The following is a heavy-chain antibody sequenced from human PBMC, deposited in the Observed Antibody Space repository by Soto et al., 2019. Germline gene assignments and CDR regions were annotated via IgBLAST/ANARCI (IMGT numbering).Heavy chain of an antibody. D-gene: IGHD3-22*01. CDR2: ISTYNDNT. J-gene: IGHJ4*02. V-gene: IGHV1-18*04. Sequence: ASVKVSCKASGYTFTSFGISWVRQAPGQGLEWMGWISTYNDNTNYAQKVQGRVTMTTDTSTSTAYMELRSLRSDDTAVYYCARNYYDSSDRDYLDYWGQGTPVTVSS. CDR3: ARNYYDSSDRDYLDY. CDR1: GYTFTSFG.